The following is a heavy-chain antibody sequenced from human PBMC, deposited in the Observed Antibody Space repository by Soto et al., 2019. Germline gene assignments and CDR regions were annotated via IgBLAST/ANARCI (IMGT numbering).Heavy chain of an antibody. V-gene: IGHV3-11*01. CDR2: ISSSGSTI. D-gene: IGHD6-13*01. CDR3: ARDLGQLAGTGINWFDP. Sequence: GGSLRLSCADSGFTFSDYDMSLIRQAPGKGLEWVSYISSSGSTIYYADSVRGRFTISRDNAKNSLYLQMNSLRAEDTAVYYCARDLGQLAGTGINWFDPWGQGTLVTVSS. CDR1: GFTFSDYD. J-gene: IGHJ5*02.